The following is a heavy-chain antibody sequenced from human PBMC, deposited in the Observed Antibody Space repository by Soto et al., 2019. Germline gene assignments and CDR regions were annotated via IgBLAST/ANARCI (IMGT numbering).Heavy chain of an antibody. D-gene: IGHD6-13*01. J-gene: IGHJ4*02. CDR3: ATDFLGYSSSWYFDY. CDR1: GYTLTELS. Sequence: PSVKVSCKVSGYTLTELSMHWVRQAPGKGLEWMGGFDPEDGETIYAQKFQGRVTMTEDTSTDTAYMELSSLRSEDTAVYYCATDFLGYSSSWYFDYWGQGTLVTVSS. V-gene: IGHV1-24*01. CDR2: FDPEDGET.